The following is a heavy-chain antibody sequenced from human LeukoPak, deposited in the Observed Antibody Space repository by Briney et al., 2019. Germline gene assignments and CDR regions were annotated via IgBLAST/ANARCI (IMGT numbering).Heavy chain of an antibody. Sequence: PGGSLRLSCAASGFTVSSTYMSWVRQAPGKGLEWVSVIYSGGSTYYADSVKGRFIISRDNSKNTLYLQLNSLRAEDTAVYYCARASYSHAFDIWAKGQWSPSL. CDR1: GFTVSSTY. CDR2: IYSGGST. CDR3: ARASYSHAFDI. V-gene: IGHV3-66*02. D-gene: IGHD1-26*01. J-gene: IGHJ3*02.